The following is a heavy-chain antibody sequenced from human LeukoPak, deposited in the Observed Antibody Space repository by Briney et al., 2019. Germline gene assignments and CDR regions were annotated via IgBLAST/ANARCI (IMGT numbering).Heavy chain of an antibody. CDR1: GGTFITYA. CDR3: TQSIAVAGKWWFDP. CDR2: IVPTLGTA. J-gene: IGHJ5*02. D-gene: IGHD6-19*01. Sequence: TSVKVSCKASGGTFITYAISWVRQAPGQGLEWMGGIVPTLGTANYAQKFQGRVTITADESTSTAYMELSSLRSEDTAVYYCTQSIAVAGKWWFDPWGQGTLVTASS. V-gene: IGHV1-69*13.